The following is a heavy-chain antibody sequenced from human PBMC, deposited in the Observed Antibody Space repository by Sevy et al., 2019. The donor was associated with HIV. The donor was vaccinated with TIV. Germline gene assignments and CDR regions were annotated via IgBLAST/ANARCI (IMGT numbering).Heavy chain of an antibody. CDR3: ARLDATRPKGYYFDY. D-gene: IGHD1-1*01. CDR1: GGSINSRTSY. V-gene: IGHV4-39*01. CDR2: IYYSGVT. Sequence: SETLSLTCTVSGGSINSRTSYWGWIRQPPGKGLEWIGIIYYSGVTYCNPSLKSRVTISVDTSKNQFSLKLSSVTAADTAVYYCARLDATRPKGYYFDYWGQGTLVTVSS. J-gene: IGHJ4*02.